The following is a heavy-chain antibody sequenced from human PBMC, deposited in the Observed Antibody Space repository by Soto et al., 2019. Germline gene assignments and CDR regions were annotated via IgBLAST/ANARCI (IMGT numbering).Heavy chain of an antibody. CDR3: AKDRGKSVWFGELLTYYYGMDV. D-gene: IGHD3-10*01. J-gene: IGHJ6*02. CDR2: ISYDGSNK. CDR1: GFTFSSYG. V-gene: IGHV3-30*18. Sequence: GGSLRLSCAASGFTFSSYGMHWVRQAPGKGLEWVAVISYDGSNKYYADSVKGRFTISRDNSKNTLYLQMNSLRAEDTAVYYCAKDRGKSVWFGELLTYYYGMDVWGQGTTVTVYS.